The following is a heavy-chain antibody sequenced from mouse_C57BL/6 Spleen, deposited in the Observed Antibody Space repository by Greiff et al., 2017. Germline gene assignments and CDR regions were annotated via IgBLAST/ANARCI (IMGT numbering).Heavy chain of an antibody. CDR3: AIRDGYVGLGPSYFDY. CDR2: IHPSDSDT. Sequence: KQWPGQGLGWIGRIHPSDSDTNYNQKFKGKATLTVDKSSRPAYMQLSSLTSEVSAVYYCAIRDGYVGLGPSYFDYWGQGTTLTVSS. V-gene: IGHV1-74*01. J-gene: IGHJ2*01. D-gene: IGHD2-10*02.